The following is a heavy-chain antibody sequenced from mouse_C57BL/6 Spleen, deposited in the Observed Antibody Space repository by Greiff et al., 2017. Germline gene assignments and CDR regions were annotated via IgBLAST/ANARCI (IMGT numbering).Heavy chain of an antibody. Sequence: VQLVESGPELVKPGASVKISCKASGYAFSSYWMNWVKQRPGKGLEWIGRIYPGDGGTNYNGKFKGKATLTADKSSSPAYMQLSSLTSEDSAVYFFARDLDFYALNYWGQGTSVTVSS. CDR1: GYAFSSYW. V-gene: IGHV1-82*01. J-gene: IGHJ4*01. CDR3: ARDLDFYALNY. CDR2: IYPGDGGT.